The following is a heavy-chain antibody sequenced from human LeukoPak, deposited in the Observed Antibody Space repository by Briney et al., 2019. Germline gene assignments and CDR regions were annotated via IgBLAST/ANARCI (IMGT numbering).Heavy chain of an antibody. CDR3: AREREDYYDSSGYYFDY. J-gene: IGHJ4*02. CDR1: GGSISSYY. Sequence: PLETLSLTCTVSGGSISSYYWSWIRQPAGKGLEWIGRIYTSGSTNYNPSLKSRVTMSVDTSKNQFSLKLSSVTAADTAVYYCAREREDYYDSSGYYFDYWGQGTLVTVSS. CDR2: IYTSGST. V-gene: IGHV4-4*07. D-gene: IGHD3-22*01.